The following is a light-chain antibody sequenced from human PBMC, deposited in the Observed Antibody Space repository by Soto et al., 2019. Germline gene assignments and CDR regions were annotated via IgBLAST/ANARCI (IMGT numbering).Light chain of an antibody. V-gene: IGKV1-5*03. J-gene: IGKJ1*01. CDR2: KAS. CDR1: QNIGDL. Sequence: IQMTQSPSTLSASVGDRVAITCRASQNIGDLLAWYQLKPGEAPKLLIYKASYLETGVPSRFSGSGSGTEFTFTISSLQPGDLATYYCQHYSAFSVTFGQGTKVDI. CDR3: QHYSAFSVT.